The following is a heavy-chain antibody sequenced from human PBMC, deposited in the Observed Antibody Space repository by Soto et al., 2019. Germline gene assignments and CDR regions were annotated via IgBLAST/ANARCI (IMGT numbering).Heavy chain of an antibody. Sequence: GGSLRLSCAASGFTFSNAWMNWVRQAPGKGLEWVGRIKSKTDGGTTDYAAPVKGRFTISRDDSKNTLYLQMNSLKTEDTAVYYCTTAVFSNKLYYYYGMDVWGQGTTVTVSS. CDR3: TTAVFSNKLYYYYGMDV. CDR2: IKSKTDGGTT. J-gene: IGHJ6*02. CDR1: GFTFSNAW. D-gene: IGHD4-4*01. V-gene: IGHV3-15*07.